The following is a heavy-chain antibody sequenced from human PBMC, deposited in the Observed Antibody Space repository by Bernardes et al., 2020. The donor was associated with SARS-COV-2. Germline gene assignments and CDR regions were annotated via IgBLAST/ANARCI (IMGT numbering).Heavy chain of an antibody. V-gene: IGHV4-39*01. CDR3: ARHDLGGPGGGD. J-gene: IGHJ1*01. CDR2: IYSGGNT. Sequence: SETLSLTCTVSGGSISSSRYYWGWIRQPPGKGLEWIGGIYSGGNTYYNPSLKSRVTMSVDTSKNQFSLKLTSVTAADTSLFYCARHDLGGPGGGDWGQGTLVTVSS. CDR1: GGSISSSRYY. D-gene: IGHD2-21*02.